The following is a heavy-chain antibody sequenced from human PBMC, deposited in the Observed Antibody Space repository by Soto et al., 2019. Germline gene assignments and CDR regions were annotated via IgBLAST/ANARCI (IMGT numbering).Heavy chain of an antibody. D-gene: IGHD2-15*01. CDR3: ARDARSGRVFDY. Sequence: QVQLQESGPGLVKPSQTLSLTCTVSGGSISSGGYYWSWIRQHPGKGLEWIGYIYYSGSTYYNPSLKSRXXTXVXRSKNQFSLKRSSVTAADTAVYYCARDARSGRVFDYWGQGTLVTVSS. CDR1: GGSISSGGYY. V-gene: IGHV4-31*03. J-gene: IGHJ4*02. CDR2: IYYSGST.